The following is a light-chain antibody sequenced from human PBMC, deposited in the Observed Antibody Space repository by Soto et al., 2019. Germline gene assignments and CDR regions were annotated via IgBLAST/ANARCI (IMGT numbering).Light chain of an antibody. J-gene: IGKJ5*01. V-gene: IGKV2-30*02. CDR2: KVS. CDR1: QGLVHSDGNTS. CDR3: MQGTHWPIT. Sequence: DVVMTQSPLSLPVTLGQPASISCSSSQGLVHSDGNTSLNWFQQSPGQSPRRLIYKVSNRDSGVPDRFVGSGSGTDFALKISRVEAEDVGVYYCMQGTHWPITFGQGTRLEIK.